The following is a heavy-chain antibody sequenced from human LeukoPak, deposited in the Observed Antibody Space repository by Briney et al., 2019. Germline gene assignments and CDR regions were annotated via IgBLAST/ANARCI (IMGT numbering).Heavy chain of an antibody. CDR3: ARDLGYYGSSGYLSRY. V-gene: IGHV1-18*01. Sequence: ASVKVSCKASGYTFTSYGISWVRQAPGQGLEWMGWISAYNGNTNYAQKLQGRVTMTTDTSTSTAYMELRSLRSDDTAVYYCARDLGYYGSSGYLSRYWGQGTLVTVSS. CDR1: GYTFTSYG. CDR2: ISAYNGNT. J-gene: IGHJ4*02. D-gene: IGHD3-22*01.